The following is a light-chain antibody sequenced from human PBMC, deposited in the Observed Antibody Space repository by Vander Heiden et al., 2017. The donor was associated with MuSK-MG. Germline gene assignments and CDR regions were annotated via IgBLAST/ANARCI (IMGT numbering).Light chain of an antibody. CDR1: QGISSA. CDR3: QRCNSYRFT. J-gene: IGKJ3*01. Sequence: AIQLTQSPSSLSASVGDRVTITCRASQGISSALAWYQQKAGKTPKLLIYDASSWESGVPSRFSGSGSGTDFTLTISSLHPEDFATYYCQRCNSYRFTFGHGTKV. CDR2: DAS. V-gene: IGKV1-13*02.